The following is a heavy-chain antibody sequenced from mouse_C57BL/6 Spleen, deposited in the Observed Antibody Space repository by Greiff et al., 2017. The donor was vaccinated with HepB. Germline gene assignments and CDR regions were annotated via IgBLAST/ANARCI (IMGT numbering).Heavy chain of an antibody. V-gene: IGHV10-1*01. CDR2: IRSKSNNYAT. Sequence: DVMLVESGGGLVQPKGSLKLSCAASGFSFNTYAMNWVRQAPGKGLEWVARIRSKSNNYATYYADSVKDRFTISRDDSESMLYLQMNNLKTEDTARYDCVREPLYSNFLFDYWGQGTTLTVSS. D-gene: IGHD2-5*01. CDR3: VREPLYSNFLFDY. CDR1: GFSFNTYA. J-gene: IGHJ2*01.